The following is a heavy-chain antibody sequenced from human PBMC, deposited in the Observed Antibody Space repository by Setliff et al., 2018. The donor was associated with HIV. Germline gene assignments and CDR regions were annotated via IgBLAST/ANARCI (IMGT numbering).Heavy chain of an antibody. Sequence: PSETLSLTCDVSGYSISNGYYWSWIRQPPGKGLEWIGEINHSGSTNYNPSLQSRVTISVDTSMNYLSLNLTSVTAADTAVYFCARDMMRWLVMVPGATRGYFDAWGQGALVTVSS. V-gene: IGHV4-38-2*02. D-gene: IGHD3-16*01. CDR3: ARDMMRWLVMVPGATRGYFDA. CDR1: GYSISNGYY. J-gene: IGHJ4*02. CDR2: INHSGST.